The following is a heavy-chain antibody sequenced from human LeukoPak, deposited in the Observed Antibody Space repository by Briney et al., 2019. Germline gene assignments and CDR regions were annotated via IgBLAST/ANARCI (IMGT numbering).Heavy chain of an antibody. CDR3: ARVPLRDCSSTSCLRYFYMDV. CDR2: IYTSGST. Sequence: SETLSLTCTVSGGSISSYYWSWIRQPAGKGLEWIGRIYTSGSTNYNPSLKSRVTMSVDTSKNQFSLKLSSVTAADTAVYYCARVPLRDCSSTSCLRYFYMDVWGKGTTVTVSS. CDR1: GGSISSYY. D-gene: IGHD2-2*01. V-gene: IGHV4-4*07. J-gene: IGHJ6*03.